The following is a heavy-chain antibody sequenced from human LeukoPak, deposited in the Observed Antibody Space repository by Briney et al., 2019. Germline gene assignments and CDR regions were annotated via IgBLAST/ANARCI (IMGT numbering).Heavy chain of an antibody. D-gene: IGHD3-10*01. CDR1: EFSVSSNY. CDR3: ARKSDSLMLRGGDC. Sequence: GGTLRLSCAASEFSVSSNYMTWVRQAPGKGLECVSIIYSGGTTYYADSVRGRFTISRDNSKNTLYLQMDRLRVEDTAVYYCARKSDSLMLRGGDCWGQGTLVTVSS. J-gene: IGHJ4*02. V-gene: IGHV3-66*01. CDR2: IYSGGTT.